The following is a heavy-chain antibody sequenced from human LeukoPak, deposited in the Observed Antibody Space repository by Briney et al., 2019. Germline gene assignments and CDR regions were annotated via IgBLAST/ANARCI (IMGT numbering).Heavy chain of an antibody. J-gene: IGHJ4*02. Sequence: SETLSLTCTVSGGSISSGGYYWSWIRQHPGKGLEWIGYIYYSGSTYYNLSLKSRVTISVDTSKNQFSLKLSSVTAADTAVYYCARDTLAAAGRGYFDYWGQGTLVTVSS. CDR1: GGSISSGGYY. V-gene: IGHV4-31*03. CDR2: IYYSGST. CDR3: ARDTLAAAGRGYFDY. D-gene: IGHD6-13*01.